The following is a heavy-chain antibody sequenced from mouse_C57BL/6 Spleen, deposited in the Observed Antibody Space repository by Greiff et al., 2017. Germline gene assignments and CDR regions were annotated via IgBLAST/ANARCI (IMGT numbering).Heavy chain of an antibody. CDR3: ARYLTTVVTSYYAMDY. V-gene: IGHV7-3*01. D-gene: IGHD1-1*01. J-gene: IGHJ4*01. CDR2: IRNKAHGYTT. Sequence: EVKLMESGGGLVQPGGSLSLSCAASGFTFTDYYMSWVRQPPGKALACLGFIRNKAHGYTTEYSASVKGRFTISRDNSQSILYLQMNALRAEDSATYYCARYLTTVVTSYYAMDYWGQGTSVTVSS. CDR1: GFTFTDYY.